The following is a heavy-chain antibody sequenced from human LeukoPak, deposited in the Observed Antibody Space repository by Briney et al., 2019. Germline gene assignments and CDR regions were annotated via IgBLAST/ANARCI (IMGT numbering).Heavy chain of an antibody. V-gene: IGHV3-30*18. J-gene: IGHJ4*02. D-gene: IGHD3-10*01. Sequence: GGSLRLSCAASGFTVSSNYMSWVRQAPGKGLEWVAVISYDGSNKYYADSVKGRFTISRDNSKNTLYLQMNSLRAEDTAVYYCAKVGLSGMVRSRDYFDYWGQGTLVTVSS. CDR1: GFTVSSNY. CDR2: ISYDGSNK. CDR3: AKVGLSGMVRSRDYFDY.